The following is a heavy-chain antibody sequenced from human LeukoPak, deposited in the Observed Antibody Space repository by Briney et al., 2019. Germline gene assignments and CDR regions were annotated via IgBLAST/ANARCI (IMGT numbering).Heavy chain of an antibody. V-gene: IGHV1-2*06. D-gene: IGHD2-15*01. J-gene: IGHJ3*02. CDR2: INPNSGGT. CDR1: GYIFIASY. Sequence: ASVKVSCKASGYIFIASYLHWVRQAPGQGLEWMGRINPNSGGTDYAQNFQGRVTMTRDTSISTAYMELNSLRSDDTAVYYCAKFGGIDIWGQGTLVSVSS. CDR3: AKFGGIDI.